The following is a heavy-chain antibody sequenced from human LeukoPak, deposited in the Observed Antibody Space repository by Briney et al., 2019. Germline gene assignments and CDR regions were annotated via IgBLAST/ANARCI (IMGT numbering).Heavy chain of an antibody. Sequence: PGRSLRLSCAASGFTFDDYAMHWVRQAPGKGLEWVSGISWNSGSIGYADSVKGRFTISRDNAKNSLYLQMNSLRAEDTALYHCAKDPWRDSGTFDIWGQGTMVTVSS. CDR2: ISWNSGSI. CDR1: GFTFDDYA. CDR3: AKDPWRDSGTFDI. V-gene: IGHV3-9*01. D-gene: IGHD2-15*01. J-gene: IGHJ3*02.